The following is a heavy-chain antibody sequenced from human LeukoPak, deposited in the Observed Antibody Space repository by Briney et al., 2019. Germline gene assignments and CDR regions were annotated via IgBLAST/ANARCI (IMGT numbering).Heavy chain of an antibody. CDR3: ARDRDYIL. V-gene: IGHV4-34*01. J-gene: IGHJ6*02. Sequence: SETLSLTCAVYGGSFSGYYWSWIRQPLGKGLEWIGEINHSGSTNYNPSLKSRVTISVDTSKNQFSLKLSSVTAADTAVYYCARDRDYILWGQGTTVTVSS. D-gene: IGHD4/OR15-4a*01. CDR2: INHSGST. CDR1: GGSFSGYY.